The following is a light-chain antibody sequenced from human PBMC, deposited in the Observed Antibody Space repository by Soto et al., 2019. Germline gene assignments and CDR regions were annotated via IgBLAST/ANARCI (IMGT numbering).Light chain of an antibody. J-gene: IGKJ2*01. Sequence: IQMTQSPSTLSASVGDRATITCRASQSINKWVAWFQQKSGRAPKLLIYDAATLQSGAPPWCSGTGSGTDFSLNISSLPPEDFATYYCQHYNIGYTFGQGTRLDIK. CDR2: DAA. V-gene: IGKV1-5*01. CDR1: QSINKW. CDR3: QHYNIGYT.